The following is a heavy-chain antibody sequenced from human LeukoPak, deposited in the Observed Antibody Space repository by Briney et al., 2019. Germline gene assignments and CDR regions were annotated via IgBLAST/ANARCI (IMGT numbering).Heavy chain of an antibody. D-gene: IGHD3-9*01. CDR3: ASSGPYDILTGYFDY. J-gene: IGHJ4*02. CDR1: GFTFSSYS. Sequence: GGSLRLSCAASGFTFSSYSMNWVRQAPGKGLEWVSSISSSSSYIYYADSVKGRFTISRDNAKNSLYLQMNSLRAEDTAVYYCASSGPYDILTGYFDYWGQGTLVTVSS. V-gene: IGHV3-21*01. CDR2: ISSSSSYI.